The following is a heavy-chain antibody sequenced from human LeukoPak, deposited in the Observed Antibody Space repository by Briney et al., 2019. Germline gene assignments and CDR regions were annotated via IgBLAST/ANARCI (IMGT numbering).Heavy chain of an antibody. J-gene: IGHJ5*02. CDR2: INAGNGNT. CDR3: ARDHYYGSGSYYNFWFDP. Sequence: ASVKASCKASGYTFTSYAMHWVRQAPGQRLEWMGWINAGNGNTKYSQKFQGRVTITRDTSASTAYMELSSLRSEDTAVYYCARDHYYGSGSYYNFWFDPWGQGTLVTVSS. CDR1: GYTFTSYA. V-gene: IGHV1-3*01. D-gene: IGHD3-10*01.